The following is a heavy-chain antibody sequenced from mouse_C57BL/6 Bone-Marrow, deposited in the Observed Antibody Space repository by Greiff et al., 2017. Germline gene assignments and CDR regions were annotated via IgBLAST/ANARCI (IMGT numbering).Heavy chain of an antibody. D-gene: IGHD1-1*01. CDR3: TVYYYGSSYCYAMDY. Sequence: VMLVESGGGLVQPGGSMKLSCVASGFTFSNYWMNWVRQSPEKGLEWVAQIRLKSDNYATNYAESVKGRFTISRDDSKSSVYLQMNNLRAEDTGIYYCTVYYYGSSYCYAMDYWGQGTSVTVSS. CDR2: IRLKSDNYAT. V-gene: IGHV6-3*01. J-gene: IGHJ4*01. CDR1: GFTFSNYW.